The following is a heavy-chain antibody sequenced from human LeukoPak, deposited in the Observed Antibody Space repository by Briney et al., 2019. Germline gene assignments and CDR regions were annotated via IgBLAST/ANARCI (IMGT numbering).Heavy chain of an antibody. CDR3: ASRPTNYDSSGYYPYYFDY. J-gene: IGHJ4*02. V-gene: IGHV3-69-1*01. CDR1: GFTLSDYY. Sequence: GGSLSLSCAASGFTLSDYYMNWVPQAPGKGLEWVSSISSNTTIYYADSVKGRFTISRDNAKNSLYLQMNSLRAEDTAVYYCASRPTNYDSSGYYPYYFDYWGQGTLVTVSS. CDR2: ISSNTTI. D-gene: IGHD3-22*01.